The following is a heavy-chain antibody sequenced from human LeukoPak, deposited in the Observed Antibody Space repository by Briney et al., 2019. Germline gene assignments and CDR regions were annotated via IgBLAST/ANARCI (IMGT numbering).Heavy chain of an antibody. D-gene: IGHD5-12*01. CDR3: ARDPQYSGYESQLDY. CDR1: GFTFSTYS. V-gene: IGHV3-21*01. Sequence: PGGSLRLPCAASGFTFSTYSMNWVRQAPGKGLEWVSAISSSSSYIYYADSVKGRFTISRDNVKNSLYLQLNNLRAEDTAVYYCARDPQYSGYESQLDYWGQGTLVTVSS. J-gene: IGHJ4*02. CDR2: ISSSSSYI.